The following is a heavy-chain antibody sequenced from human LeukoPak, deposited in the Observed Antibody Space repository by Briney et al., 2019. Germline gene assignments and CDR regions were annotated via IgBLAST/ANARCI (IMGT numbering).Heavy chain of an antibody. Sequence: ASVKVSCKASGYTFTTYAMNWVRQAPGQGLEWIGWISTNTGGTNYAQKFQGRVTMTRDTSISTAYMDLSNLRSDDTAVYYCARGFNYGSSSDYWGQGTLVTVSS. CDR1: GYTFTTYA. CDR3: ARGFNYGSSSDY. V-gene: IGHV1-2*02. D-gene: IGHD6-13*01. J-gene: IGHJ4*02. CDR2: ISTNTGGT.